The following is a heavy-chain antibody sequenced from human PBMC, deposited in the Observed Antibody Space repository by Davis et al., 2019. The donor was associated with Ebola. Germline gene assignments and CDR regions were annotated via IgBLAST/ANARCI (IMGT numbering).Heavy chain of an antibody. V-gene: IGHV3-74*01. J-gene: IGHJ6*02. D-gene: IGHD2-15*01. Sequence: GESLKISCAASGFTFSSYWMHWVRQAPGKGLVWVSRINSDGSSTSYADSVKGRFTISRDNAKNTLYLQMNSLRAEDTAVYYCASQAGTYCSGGSCYVSYYYGMDVWGQGTTVTVSS. CDR2: INSDGSST. CDR1: GFTFSSYW. CDR3: ASQAGTYCSGGSCYVSYYYGMDV.